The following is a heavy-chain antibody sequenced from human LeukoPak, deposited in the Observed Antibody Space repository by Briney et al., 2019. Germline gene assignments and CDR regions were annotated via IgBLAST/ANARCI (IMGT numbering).Heavy chain of an antibody. V-gene: IGHV3-7*01. CDR2: IKQDGSEK. J-gene: IGHJ6*03. D-gene: IGHD3-3*01. CDR1: GFTFSGYW. Sequence: GGSLRLSCAASGFTFSGYWMSWVRQAPGKGLEWVANIKQDGSEKYYVDSVKGRFTISRDNAENSLYLQMNSLRAEDTAVYYCARDRILEWLLYYYYHMDVWGKGTTVTVSS. CDR3: ARDRILEWLLYYYYHMDV.